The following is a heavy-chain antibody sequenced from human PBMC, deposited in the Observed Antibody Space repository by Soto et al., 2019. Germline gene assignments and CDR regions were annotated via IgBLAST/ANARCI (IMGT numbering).Heavy chain of an antibody. CDR1: GESLSDHY. D-gene: IGHD1-20*01. Sequence: QVQLQQWGAGLLKPSETLSLICAVSGESLSDHYWSWIRQSPGKGLEWIGDINQYGTTNYNPSLKSRVTTSADTSNNQFFLRLASVTAADTAIYYCARGAHISGVTRCFDPWGQGTLVTVSS. CDR2: INQYGTT. CDR3: ARGAHISGVTRCFDP. V-gene: IGHV4-34*01. J-gene: IGHJ5*02.